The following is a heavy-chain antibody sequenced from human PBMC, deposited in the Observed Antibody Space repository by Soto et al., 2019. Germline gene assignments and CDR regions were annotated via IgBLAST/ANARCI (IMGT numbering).Heavy chain of an antibody. CDR2: IYPGDSDT. D-gene: IGHD6-6*01. CDR3: ARQEYEYSSSSLYGMDV. V-gene: IGHV5-51*01. Sequence: XDSLTISRKGSGYSFTSYWIGWVRQMPGKGLEWMGIIYPGDSDTRYSPSFQGQVTISADKSISTAYLQWSSLKASDTAMYYCARQEYEYSSSSLYGMDVWGQGTTVTVSS. J-gene: IGHJ6*02. CDR1: GYSFTSYW.